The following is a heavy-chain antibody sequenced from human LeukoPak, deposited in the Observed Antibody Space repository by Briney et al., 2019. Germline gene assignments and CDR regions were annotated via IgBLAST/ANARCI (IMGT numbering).Heavy chain of an antibody. J-gene: IGHJ4*02. D-gene: IGHD3-22*01. V-gene: IGHV4-34*01. CDR1: GGSFSGYY. CDR3: ARGHDSGYYFY. CDR2: INHSGST. Sequence: SETLSLTCAVYGGSFSGYYWSWIRQPPGKGLEWIGEINHSGSTNYNPSLKSRVTIAVDTSKNQFSLKLSSVTAADTAVYYCARGHDSGYYFYWGQGTLVTVSS.